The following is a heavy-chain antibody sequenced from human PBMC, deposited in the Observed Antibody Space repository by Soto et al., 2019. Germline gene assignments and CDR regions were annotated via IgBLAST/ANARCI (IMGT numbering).Heavy chain of an antibody. CDR2: IYYSGST. Sequence: QVQLQESGPGLVKPSETLSLTCTVSGGSISSYYWSWIRQPPGKGLEWIGYIYYSGSTNHNPSLKSRVTISTDTSKNQFPLKLSSATAADTAVYYCAREGGTSNSYHSRMDVWGKGTTVTVSS. V-gene: IGHV4-59*01. J-gene: IGHJ6*04. CDR1: GGSISSYY. CDR3: AREGGTSNSYHSRMDV. D-gene: IGHD3-16*01.